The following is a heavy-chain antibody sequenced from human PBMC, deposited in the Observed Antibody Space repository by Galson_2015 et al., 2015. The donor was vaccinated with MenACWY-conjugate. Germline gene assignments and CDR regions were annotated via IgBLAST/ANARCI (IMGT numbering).Heavy chain of an antibody. Sequence: SVKVSCKASGYTFTTYYMHWVRQAPGQGLEWMGIIRPSGDDGTTYAQKFQGRATMTRDTSTSTVYMDLSSLRSEDTAVYYCVREYRGGSFDYWGQGTLVTVSS. CDR1: GYTFTTYY. J-gene: IGHJ4*02. CDR2: IRPSGDDGT. V-gene: IGHV1-46*01. D-gene: IGHD1-26*01. CDR3: VREYRGGSFDY.